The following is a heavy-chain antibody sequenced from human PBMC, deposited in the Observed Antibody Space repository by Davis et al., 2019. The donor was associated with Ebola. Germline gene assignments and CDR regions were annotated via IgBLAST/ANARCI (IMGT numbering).Heavy chain of an antibody. V-gene: IGHV4-39*01. CDR1: GGSISSSSYY. CDR3: AKGSSSGWMYYFDY. CDR2: IYYSGST. Sequence: MPGGSLRLSCTVSGGSISSSSYYWGWIRQPPGKGLEWIGSIYYSGSTYYNPSLKSRVTISVDTSKNQFSLKLSSVTAADTAVYYCAKGSSSGWMYYFDYWGQGTLVTVSS. D-gene: IGHD6-19*01. J-gene: IGHJ4*02.